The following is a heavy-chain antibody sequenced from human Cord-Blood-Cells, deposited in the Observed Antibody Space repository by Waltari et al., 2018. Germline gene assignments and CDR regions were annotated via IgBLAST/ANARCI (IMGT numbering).Heavy chain of an antibody. CDR1: GGTFSSYA. V-gene: IGHV1-69*06. CDR3: ARVGLTGENYFDY. CDR2: IIPILGTA. Sequence: QVQLVQSGAEVKKPGSSVKVSCNASGGTFSSYAISLLRQAPGQGLEWMGGIIPILGTANDEQKFQGRVTITADKPTSTAYMELSSLRSEDTTVYYCARVGLTGENYFDYWGQGTLVTVSS. J-gene: IGHJ4*02. D-gene: IGHD7-27*01.